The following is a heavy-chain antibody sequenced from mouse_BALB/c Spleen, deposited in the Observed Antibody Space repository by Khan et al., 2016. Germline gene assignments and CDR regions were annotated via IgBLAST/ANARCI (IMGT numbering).Heavy chain of an antibody. D-gene: IGHD1-1*01. CDR2: ISYSGST. CDR3: AIRIYYYSSRFAY. CDR1: GYSINSDYA. Sequence: EVQLQESGPGLVKPSQSLSLTCTVTGYSINSDYAWNWIRQFPGNKLEWMGYISYSGSTSYNPSLKSRISITRDTTKNQFYLQLNSVTTEDTSTDYHAIRIYYYSSRFAYWGQGTLVTVSA. V-gene: IGHV3-2*02. J-gene: IGHJ3*01.